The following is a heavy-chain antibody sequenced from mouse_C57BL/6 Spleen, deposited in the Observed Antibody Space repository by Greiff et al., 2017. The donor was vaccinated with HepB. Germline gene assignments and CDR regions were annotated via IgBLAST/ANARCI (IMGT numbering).Heavy chain of an antibody. Sequence: EVHLVESGPGLVKPSQSLSLTCSVTGYSITSGYYWNWIRQFPGNKLEWMGYISYDGSNNYNPSLKNRISITRDTSKNQFFLKLNSVTTEDTATYYCARRGYYYGSSSPFDYWGQGTTLTVSS. V-gene: IGHV3-6*01. J-gene: IGHJ2*01. CDR1: GYSITSGYY. D-gene: IGHD1-1*01. CDR3: ARRGYYYGSSSPFDY. CDR2: ISYDGSN.